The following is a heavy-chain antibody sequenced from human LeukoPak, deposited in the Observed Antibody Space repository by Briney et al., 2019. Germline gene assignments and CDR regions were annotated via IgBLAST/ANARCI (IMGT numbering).Heavy chain of an antibody. Sequence: SETLSLTCAVYGGFFSGYYWSWIRQPPGKGLEWIGEINHSGSTNYNPSLKSRVTISVDTSKNQFSLKLSSVTAADTAVYYCARGGRWSYYYYYYMDVWGKGTTVTVSS. CDR1: GGFFSGYY. CDR2: INHSGST. J-gene: IGHJ6*03. CDR3: ARGGRWSYYYYYYMDV. V-gene: IGHV4-34*01. D-gene: IGHD4-23*01.